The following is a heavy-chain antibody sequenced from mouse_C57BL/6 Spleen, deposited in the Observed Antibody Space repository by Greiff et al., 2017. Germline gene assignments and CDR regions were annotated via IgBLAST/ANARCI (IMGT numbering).Heavy chain of an antibody. CDR2: INYDGSST. D-gene: IGHD1-1*01. V-gene: IGHV5-16*01. Sequence: EVQLVESEGGLVQPGSSMKLSCTASGFTFSDYYMAWVRQVPEKGLEWVANINYDGSSTYYLDSLKSRFIISRDNAKNILYLQMSSLKSEDTATYYCARDEGDSSYDYWGQGTTLTVSS. CDR1: GFTFSDYY. J-gene: IGHJ2*01. CDR3: ARDEGDSSYDY.